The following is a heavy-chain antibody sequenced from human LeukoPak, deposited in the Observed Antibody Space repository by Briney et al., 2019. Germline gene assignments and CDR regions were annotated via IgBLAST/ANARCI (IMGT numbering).Heavy chain of an antibody. D-gene: IGHD6-6*01. CDR2: IYHSGST. J-gene: IGHJ4*02. V-gene: IGHV4-38-2*01. Sequence: PSETLSLTCDVSGYSVSSGYYWGWIRQPPGKGLEWIGSIYHSGSTYYKPSLKSRVTISVDTSRNQFSLKLSSVTAADTAVYYCAIDSSSSSSYFDYWGQGTLVAVSS. CDR3: AIDSSSSSSYFDY. CDR1: GYSVSSGYY.